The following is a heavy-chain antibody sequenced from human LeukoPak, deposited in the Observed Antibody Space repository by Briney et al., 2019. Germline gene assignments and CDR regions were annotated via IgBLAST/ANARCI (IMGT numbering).Heavy chain of an antibody. D-gene: IGHD4-17*01. Sequence: GGSLRLSCAASGFTFSSFAVTCVRQAPGKGLEWVAAISGTGAETYYADSVKGRFTVFRDNSKNTLYLQMNSLRAEDTAIYYCATDPNGDYIGAFDFRGQGTMVTVSS. CDR2: ISGTGAET. J-gene: IGHJ3*01. CDR1: GFTFSSFA. CDR3: ATDPNGDYIGAFDF. V-gene: IGHV3-23*01.